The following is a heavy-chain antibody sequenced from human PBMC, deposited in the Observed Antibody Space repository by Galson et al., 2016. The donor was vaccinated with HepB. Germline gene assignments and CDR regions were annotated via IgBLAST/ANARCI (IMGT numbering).Heavy chain of an antibody. CDR3: AKSMNWNNHLLLF. J-gene: IGHJ4*02. Sequence: SLRLSCAASGFTFTSYAMSWVRQAPGKGLEWVSAISGGGGSTYYADSMKGRFTISRDNSKNTVYLQMNSLRAEDTALYYCAKSMNWNNHLLLFWGQGTLVTVSS. CDR1: GFTFTSYA. V-gene: IGHV3-23*01. CDR2: ISGGGGST. D-gene: IGHD1/OR15-1a*01.